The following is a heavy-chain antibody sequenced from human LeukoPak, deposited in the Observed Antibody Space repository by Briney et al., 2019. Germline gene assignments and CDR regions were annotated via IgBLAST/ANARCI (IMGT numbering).Heavy chain of an antibody. CDR1: GFTFSSYW. V-gene: IGHV3-74*01. CDR3: ARVGARLGAFDI. Sequence: GGSLRLSCAASGFTFSSYWMHWVRQAPGKGLVWVSRINSDGRRTSYPDSVKGRFTISRDNAKNTLYLQMNSLRAEDTAVYYCARVGARLGAFDIWGQGTMVTVSS. D-gene: IGHD6-25*01. J-gene: IGHJ3*02. CDR2: INSDGRRT.